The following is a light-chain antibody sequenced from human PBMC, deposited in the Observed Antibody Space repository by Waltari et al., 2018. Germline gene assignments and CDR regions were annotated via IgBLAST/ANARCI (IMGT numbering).Light chain of an antibody. V-gene: IGLV1-44*01. Sequence: QSVLTQPPSASGAPGQRVTISCSGDISNIATNTVNCYQHLPGAAPKLLIYSNSLRPSGVPDRFSGSQSGTSASLAISGLQSEDEGDYYCAAWDDALNGHLFGGGTKLTVL. CDR3: AAWDDALNGHL. CDR1: ISNIATNT. CDR2: SNS. J-gene: IGLJ2*01.